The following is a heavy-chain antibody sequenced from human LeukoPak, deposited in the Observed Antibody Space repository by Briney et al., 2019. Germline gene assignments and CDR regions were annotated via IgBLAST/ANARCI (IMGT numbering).Heavy chain of an antibody. J-gene: IGHJ4*02. CDR1: GFTFSSYS. Sequence: PGGSLRLSCAASGFTFSSYSMNWVRQAPGKGLEWVSYISSSSSTIYYADSVKGRFTISRDNAKNSLYLQVNSLRDEDTAVYYCARDQGGSSWYQTDYWGQGTLVTVSS. V-gene: IGHV3-48*02. CDR3: ARDQGGSSWYQTDY. D-gene: IGHD6-13*01. CDR2: ISSSSSTI.